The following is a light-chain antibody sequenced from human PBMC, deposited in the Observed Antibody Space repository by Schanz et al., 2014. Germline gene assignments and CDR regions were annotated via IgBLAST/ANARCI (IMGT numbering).Light chain of an antibody. CDR3: ASWDDSLSGWV. CDR2: NNT. CDR1: GSNVGAGSD. Sequence: QSVLTQPPSVSGAPGQRVTISCTGTGSNVGAGSDVNWYQQLPTTAPKLLIYNNTNRPSGVPDRFSGSKSGTSASLAISGLRSEDEADYYCASWDDSLSGWVFGGGTKLTVL. J-gene: IGLJ3*02. V-gene: IGLV1-40*01.